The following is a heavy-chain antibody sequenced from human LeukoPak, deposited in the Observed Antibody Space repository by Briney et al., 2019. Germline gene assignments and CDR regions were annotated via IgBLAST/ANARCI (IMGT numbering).Heavy chain of an antibody. CDR1: GYTFTAYY. D-gene: IGHD5-18*01. Sequence: ASVKVSCKASGYTFTAYYMHWVRQAPGQGLEWMGWINPNTGDTNYAQNFQGRVTMNWDTSISTAYMELSSPRSDDTAVYYCARSADGYTCGHFDFWGQGTLVTVSS. V-gene: IGHV1-2*02. CDR2: INPNTGDT. CDR3: ARSADGYTCGHFDF. J-gene: IGHJ4*02.